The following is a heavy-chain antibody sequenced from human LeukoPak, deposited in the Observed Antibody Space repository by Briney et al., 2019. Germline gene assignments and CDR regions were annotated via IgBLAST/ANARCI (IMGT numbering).Heavy chain of an antibody. V-gene: IGHV3-30*18. Sequence: GGSLRLSCAASGFTFSSYGMHWVRQAPGKGLEWVAVISYDGSNKYYADSVKGRFTISRDNSKNTLYLQMNSLRAEDTAVYYCAKDRGLALDYWSQGTLVTVSS. CDR1: GFTFSSYG. J-gene: IGHJ4*02. CDR3: AKDRGLALDY. CDR2: ISYDGSNK. D-gene: IGHD3-10*01.